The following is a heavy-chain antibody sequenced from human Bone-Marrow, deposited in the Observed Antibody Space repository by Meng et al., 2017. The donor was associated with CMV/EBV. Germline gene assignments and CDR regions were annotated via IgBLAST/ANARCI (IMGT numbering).Heavy chain of an antibody. Sequence: GGSLRLSCAASGFSFSNYWMTWVRQAPGRGLEWVSSISPTSSYIFYADSVKGRFTISRDNAQNSLYLQMNSLRAEDTAVYYCARYLRASSTSCIDHWGQGTLVTVSS. D-gene: IGHD2-2*01. CDR1: GFSFSNYW. CDR2: ISPTSSYI. J-gene: IGHJ4*02. V-gene: IGHV3-21*01. CDR3: ARYLRASSTSCIDH.